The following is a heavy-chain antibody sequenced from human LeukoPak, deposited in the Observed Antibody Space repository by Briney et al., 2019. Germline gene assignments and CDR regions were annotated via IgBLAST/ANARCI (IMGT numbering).Heavy chain of an antibody. D-gene: IGHD3-22*01. Sequence: GGSLRLSCADSGFTFSSYAMSWVRQAPGKGLEWVSAISGSGGSTYYADSVKGRFTISRDNSKNTLYLQMNSLRAEDTAVYYCAKDPQSYYDSSGYSIWGQGTMVTVSS. CDR1: GFTFSSYA. CDR3: AKDPQSYYDSSGYSI. V-gene: IGHV3-23*01. J-gene: IGHJ3*02. CDR2: ISGSGGST.